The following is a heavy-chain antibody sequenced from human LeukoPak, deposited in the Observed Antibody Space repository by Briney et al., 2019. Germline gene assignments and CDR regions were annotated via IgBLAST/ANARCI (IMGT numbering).Heavy chain of an antibody. CDR1: GASVSTYD. CDR2: IDDNGSA. J-gene: IGHJ6*03. D-gene: IGHD3-16*01. CDR3: ARMGDTSFFYNIYMDV. V-gene: IGHV4-59*02. Sequence: MSSETLSLTCSVSGASVSTYDWSWIRQPPGEGLEWIGYIDDNGSADYNPSLNGRVTISVDRSRNRLSLRLSSVTAADTAVYYCARMGDTSFFYNIYMDVWGEGTTVIVSS.